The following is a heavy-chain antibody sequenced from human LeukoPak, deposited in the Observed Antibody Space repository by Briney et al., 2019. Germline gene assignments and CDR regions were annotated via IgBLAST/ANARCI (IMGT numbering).Heavy chain of an antibody. Sequence: ASVKVSCKASGYTFTGYYMHWVRQAPGQGLGWMGWINPNSGGTNYAQKFQGRGTMTRDTSISTAYMELSRLRSYDTAVYYCARGAPADHVSTFDYWGQGTRVTVSS. CDR1: GYTFTGYY. CDR2: INPNSGGT. J-gene: IGHJ4*02. CDR3: ARGAPADHVSTFDY. V-gene: IGHV1-2*02. D-gene: IGHD3-16*01.